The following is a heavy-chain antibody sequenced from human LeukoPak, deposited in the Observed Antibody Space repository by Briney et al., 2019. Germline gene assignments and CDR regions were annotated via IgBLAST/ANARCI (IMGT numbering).Heavy chain of an antibody. J-gene: IGHJ4*02. CDR2: IIPIFGTA. D-gene: IGHD3-22*01. Sequence: GASVKVSCKASGGTFSSYAISWVRQAPGQGLEWMGGIIPIFGTANYAQKFQGRVTITADESTSTAYLELSSLRSEDTAVYYCARALPYYYDSSGYPYYFDYWGQGTLVTVSS. CDR3: ARALPYYYDSSGYPYYFDY. CDR1: GGTFSSYA. V-gene: IGHV1-69*13.